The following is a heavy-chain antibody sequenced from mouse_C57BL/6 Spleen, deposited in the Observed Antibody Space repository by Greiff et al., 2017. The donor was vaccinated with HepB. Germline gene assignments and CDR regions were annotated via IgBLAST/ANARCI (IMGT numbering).Heavy chain of an antibody. D-gene: IGHD1-1*01. V-gene: IGHV1-69*01. CDR3: ARGGTTVVAHYAMDY. Sequence: VKLQQPGAELVMPGASVKLSCKASGYTFTSYWMHWVKQRPGQGLEWIGEIDPSDSYTNYNQKFKGKSTLTVDKSSSTAYMQLSSLTSEDSAVYYCARGGTTVVAHYAMDYWGQGTSVTVSS. CDR1: GYTFTSYW. CDR2: IDPSDSYT. J-gene: IGHJ4*01.